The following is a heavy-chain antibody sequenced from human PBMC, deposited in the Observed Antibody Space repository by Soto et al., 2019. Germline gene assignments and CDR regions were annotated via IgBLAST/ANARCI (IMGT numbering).Heavy chain of an antibody. D-gene: IGHD5-18*01. CDR3: ASLLGGYSYGPRYYYYGMDV. CDR1: GFTFSSYS. V-gene: IGHV3-48*02. CDR2: ISSSSSTI. J-gene: IGHJ6*02. Sequence: EVQLVESGGGLVQPGGSLRLSCAASGFTFSSYSMNWVRQAPGKGLEWVSYISSSSSTIYYADSVKGRFTISRDNVKNSLYLQMNSLRDEDTAVYYCASLLGGYSYGPRYYYYGMDVWGQGTTVTVSS.